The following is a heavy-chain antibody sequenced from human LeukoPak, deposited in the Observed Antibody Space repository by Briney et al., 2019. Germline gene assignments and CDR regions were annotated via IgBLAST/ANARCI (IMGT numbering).Heavy chain of an antibody. CDR3: ARQFRDSSGYYSYYFDY. J-gene: IGHJ4*01. Sequence: PGESLQISCQGSGSSFTTYWIGWVRQLPGRGLEWMGIIYPGDSDTRYSPSFQGQVTISADKSISTAYLQWSSLKASDTAMYYCARQFRDSSGYYSYYFDYWGQGTLVTVSS. D-gene: IGHD3-22*01. CDR2: IYPGDSDT. V-gene: IGHV5-51*01. CDR1: GSSFTTYW.